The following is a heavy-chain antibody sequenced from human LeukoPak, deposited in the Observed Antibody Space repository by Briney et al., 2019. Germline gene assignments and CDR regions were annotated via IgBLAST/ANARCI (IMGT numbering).Heavy chain of an antibody. CDR3: ARDILSPRRDGYVY. D-gene: IGHD5-24*01. J-gene: IGHJ4*02. CDR1: GFSFSSYE. CDR2: ISSSGTI. Sequence: PGGSLRLSCAASGFSFSSYEMNWVRQAPRKGLEGVSYISSSGTIYYVDSVKGRFTISRDNAKNSLYLQMNSLRAEDTAVYYCARDILSPRRDGYVYWGQGTLVTVSS. V-gene: IGHV3-48*03.